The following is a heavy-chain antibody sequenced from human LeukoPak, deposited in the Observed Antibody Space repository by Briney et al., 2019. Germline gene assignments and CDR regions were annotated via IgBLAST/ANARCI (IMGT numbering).Heavy chain of an antibody. V-gene: IGHV3-23*01. D-gene: IGHD6-19*01. CDR2: ISGSGGST. J-gene: IGHJ4*02. CDR1: GFTFSSYA. CDR3: ANGKRGNIAVAGTRRVGPFDY. Sequence: PGGSLRLSCAASGFTFSSYAMSWVRQAPGKGLEWVSAISGSGGSTYYADSVEGRFTISRDNSKNTLYLQMNSLRAEDTAVYYCANGKRGNIAVAGTRRVGPFDYWGQGTLVTVSS.